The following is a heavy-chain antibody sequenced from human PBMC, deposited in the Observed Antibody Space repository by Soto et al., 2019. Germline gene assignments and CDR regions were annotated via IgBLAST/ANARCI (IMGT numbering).Heavy chain of an antibody. D-gene: IGHD6-19*01. CDR1: GFSLSSSGMC. CDR2: IDWDDDK. Sequence: SGPTLVNPTQTLTLTCTFSGFSLSSSGMCVNWIRQPPGKALEWLARIDWDDDKYYSTSLKTRLTISKDTSKNQVVLTMTNMDPVDTATYYCARIAPYSSGRRYFDYWGQGTLVTSPQ. V-gene: IGHV2-70*11. CDR3: ARIAPYSSGRRYFDY. J-gene: IGHJ4*02.